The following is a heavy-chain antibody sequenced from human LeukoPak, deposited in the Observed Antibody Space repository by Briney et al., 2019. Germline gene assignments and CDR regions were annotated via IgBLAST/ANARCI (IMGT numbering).Heavy chain of an antibody. V-gene: IGHV3-74*01. Sequence: GGSLRLSCGDSGFTLSKYWMHWVRQVPGKGLTWVSRINGDGSRIDHAGSVKGRFTISRDNAKNTLYLQMNSLRPEDTAVYYCVRDFVGPDDLWGQGTLVTVSS. D-gene: IGHD1-26*01. CDR1: GFTLSKYW. CDR2: INGDGSRI. J-gene: IGHJ5*02. CDR3: VRDFVGPDDL.